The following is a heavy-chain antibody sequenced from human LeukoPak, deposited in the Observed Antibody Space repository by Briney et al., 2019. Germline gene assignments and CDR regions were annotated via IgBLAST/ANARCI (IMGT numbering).Heavy chain of an antibody. D-gene: IGHD2-2*01. CDR1: GFTFSSYS. CDR2: ISSSSSYI. J-gene: IGHJ4*02. CDR3: ARVGDIVVVPAAFDC. V-gene: IGHV3-21*01. Sequence: GGSLRLSCAASGFTFSSYSMNWVRQAPGKGLEWVSSISSSSSYIYYADSVKGRFTISRDNAKNSLYLQMNSLRAEDTAVYYCARVGDIVVVPAAFDCWGQGTLVTVSS.